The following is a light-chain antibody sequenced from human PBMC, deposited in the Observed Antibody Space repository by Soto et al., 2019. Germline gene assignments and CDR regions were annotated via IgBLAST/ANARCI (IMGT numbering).Light chain of an antibody. CDR3: QQSGSLFT. J-gene: IGKJ4*01. V-gene: IGKV3-20*01. CDR1: QSVRSSY. CDR2: GAS. Sequence: EIVLTQSPGTLSLSPGERATLSCRASQSVRSSYLAWYQHKPGQAPRLLIYGASSRATGIPDRFSGSGSGTDFTLTISRLEPEDFAVYYCQQSGSLFTFGGGTKVEIK.